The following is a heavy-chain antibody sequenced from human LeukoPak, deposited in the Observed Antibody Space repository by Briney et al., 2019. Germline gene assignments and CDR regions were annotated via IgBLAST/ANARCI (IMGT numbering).Heavy chain of an antibody. CDR1: GGPMSSRIYY. Sequence: SETLSLTCTVSGGPMSSRIYYWGWIRQSPGKGLEWIGSNYYNESTYYNPSFKSRVTIHVDMSENQFSLRLNSVTAADTAVYYCARGYSTGTPFFDYWGQGILVTVSS. D-gene: IGHD2-8*02. V-gene: IGHV4-39*01. J-gene: IGHJ4*02. CDR3: ARGYSTGTPFFDY. CDR2: NYYNEST.